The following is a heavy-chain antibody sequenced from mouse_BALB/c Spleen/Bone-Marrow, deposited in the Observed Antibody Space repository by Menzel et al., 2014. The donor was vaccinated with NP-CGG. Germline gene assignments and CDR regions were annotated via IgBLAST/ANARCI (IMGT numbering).Heavy chain of an antibody. CDR3: ARRGYYGTFLFAY. Sequence: EVKLVESGPGLVKPSQSLSLTCTVTGYSITSDSAWNWIRQFPGNKLEWMAYISYSGSTTYNPSLKSRISITRDTSKNQFFLQLNSVTTVDTATYYCARRGYYGTFLFAYWGQGTLVTVSA. V-gene: IGHV3-2*02. CDR1: GYSITSDSA. CDR2: ISYSGST. J-gene: IGHJ3*01. D-gene: IGHD2-1*01.